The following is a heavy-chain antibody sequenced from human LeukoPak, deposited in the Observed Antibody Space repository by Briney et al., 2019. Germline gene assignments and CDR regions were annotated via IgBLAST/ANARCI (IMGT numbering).Heavy chain of an antibody. CDR1: GGSISSYY. Sequence: SETLSLTCTVSGGSISSYYWSWIRQPPGKGLEWIGYIYYSGSTNYNPSLQSRVTISVDTSKNQFSLRLSSVTAADTAVYYCARVGYHRFFDYWGQGTLVTVSS. J-gene: IGHJ4*02. V-gene: IGHV4-59*01. CDR2: IYYSGST. D-gene: IGHD5-12*01. CDR3: ARVGYHRFFDY.